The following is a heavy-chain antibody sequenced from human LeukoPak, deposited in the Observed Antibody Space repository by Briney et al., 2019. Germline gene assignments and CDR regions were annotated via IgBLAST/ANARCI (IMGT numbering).Heavy chain of an antibody. J-gene: IGHJ5*02. CDR3: ASSSSWSKFDP. V-gene: IGHV4-30-2*01. D-gene: IGHD6-13*01. CDR1: GGSISSGGYS. Sequence: SQTLSLTCAVSGGSISSGGYSWSWIRQPPGKGLEWIGYIYHSGSTYYNPSLKSRVTISVDRSKNQFSLKLSSVTAADTAVYYCASSSSWSKFDPWGQGTLVTVSS. CDR2: IYHSGST.